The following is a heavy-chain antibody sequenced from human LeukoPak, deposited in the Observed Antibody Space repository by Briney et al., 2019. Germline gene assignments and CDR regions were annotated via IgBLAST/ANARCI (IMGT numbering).Heavy chain of an antibody. CDR2: ITFDGVSQ. J-gene: IGHJ4*02. CDR1: EFTFSDHA. CDR3: ARPRGLKQVAYYCDY. D-gene: IGHD3/OR15-3a*01. V-gene: IGHV3-30-3*01. Sequence: PGGSLRLSCAASEFTFSDHAMHWGRQAPGKGLEWVAGITFDGVSQYYAGSVKGRCTISSANSRNSLYLQLDNLRPDDTAMYYSARPRGLKQVAYYCDYCGQGTLVTLSS.